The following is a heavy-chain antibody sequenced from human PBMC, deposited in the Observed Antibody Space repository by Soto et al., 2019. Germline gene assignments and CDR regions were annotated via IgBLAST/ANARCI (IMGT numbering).Heavy chain of an antibody. V-gene: IGHV6-1*01. Sequence: SQTLSLTCAISGDSVSSNSAAWNWIRQSPSRGLEWLGRTYYRSKWNTDYAISVQSRITINPDTSKNQFSLQLHSVTPEDTAVYYCVIERGYDCGWVPRWFDPWGRGTRVTVSS. J-gene: IGHJ5*02. CDR2: TYYRSKWNT. D-gene: IGHD6-19*01. CDR3: VIERGYDCGWVPRWFDP. CDR1: GDSVSSNSAA.